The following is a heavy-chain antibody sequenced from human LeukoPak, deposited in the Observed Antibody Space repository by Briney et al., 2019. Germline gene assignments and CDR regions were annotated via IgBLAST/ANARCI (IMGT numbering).Heavy chain of an antibody. CDR3: ARGSGQGLGY. V-gene: IGHV4-59*01. Sequence: SETLSLTCTVSGGSISSYYWSWIRQPPGKGLEWIGYIFYSGTTNYNPSLKSRVTISVDTSKNQFSLKLSSVTAADAAVYYCARGSGQGLGYWGQGTLVTVSS. J-gene: IGHJ4*02. CDR1: GGSISSYY. D-gene: IGHD2-15*01. CDR2: IFYSGTT.